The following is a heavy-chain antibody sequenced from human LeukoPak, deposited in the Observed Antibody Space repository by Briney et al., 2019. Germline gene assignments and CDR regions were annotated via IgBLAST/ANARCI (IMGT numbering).Heavy chain of an antibody. Sequence: SETLSLTCTVSGGSISSSSYYWGWIRQPPGKGLEWIGSIYYNGSTYYNPSLKSRVTISVDTSKNQFSLKLSSVTAADTAVYYCARDGGNNYYGSGSPTAFDYWGQGTLVTVSS. J-gene: IGHJ4*02. CDR1: GGSISSSSYY. CDR3: ARDGGNNYYGSGSPTAFDY. D-gene: IGHD3-10*01. CDR2: IYYNGST. V-gene: IGHV4-39*07.